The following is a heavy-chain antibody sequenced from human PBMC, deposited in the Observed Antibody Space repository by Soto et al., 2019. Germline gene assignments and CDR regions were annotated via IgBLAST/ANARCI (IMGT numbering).Heavy chain of an antibody. Sequence: SETLSLTCTVSGGSIRSYYWSWIRQPPGKGLEWIGYIYYSGSTNYNPSLKSRVTISVDTSKNQFSLKLSSVTAADTAVYYCARDRANGWSRTFDYWGQGTLVTVSS. CDR3: ARDRANGWSRTFDY. CDR2: IYYSGST. CDR1: GGSIRSYY. V-gene: IGHV4-59*01. J-gene: IGHJ4*02. D-gene: IGHD2-15*01.